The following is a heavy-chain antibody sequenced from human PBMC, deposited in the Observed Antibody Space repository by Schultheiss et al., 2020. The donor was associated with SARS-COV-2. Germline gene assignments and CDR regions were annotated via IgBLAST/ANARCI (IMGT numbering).Heavy chain of an antibody. J-gene: IGHJ3*02. CDR3: TRRAGGRGPSTSSFDI. Sequence: SLKISCAASGFTFEDYAMHWVRQVPGKGLEWLSGISWYTGFIIYADSVRGRFTISRDNAKNSVSLQMNSLGPEDTAVYYCTRRAGGRGPSTSSFDIWGQGTTVTVSS. CDR1: GFTFEDYA. V-gene: IGHV3-9*01. D-gene: IGHD1-14*01. CDR2: ISWYTGFI.